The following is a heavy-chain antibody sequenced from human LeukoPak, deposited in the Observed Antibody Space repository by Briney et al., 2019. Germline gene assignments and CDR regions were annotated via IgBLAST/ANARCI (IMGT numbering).Heavy chain of an antibody. V-gene: IGHV4-59*01. Sequence: SETLSLTCTVSGGSMSSYYWNWIRQPPGKDLEWIGYIYYSGNTNYNPSLKSRVTISVDTSKNQFSLKLSSVTAADTAVYYCARSSSNWYPTWGWFDPWGQGTLVTVSS. CDR1: GGSMSSYY. CDR3: ARSSSNWYPTWGWFDP. CDR2: IYYSGNT. J-gene: IGHJ5*02. D-gene: IGHD6-13*01.